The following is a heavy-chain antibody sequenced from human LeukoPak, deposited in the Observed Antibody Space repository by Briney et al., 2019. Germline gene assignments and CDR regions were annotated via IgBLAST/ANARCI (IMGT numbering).Heavy chain of an antibody. V-gene: IGHV4-39*07. Sequence: NPSETLSLTCTVSGGSISSGGYYWSWIRQPPGKGLEWIGSIYYSGSTYYNPSLKSRVTISVDTSKNQFSLKLSSVTAADTAVYYCARSTNSYGSGSYSATSPDYWGQGTLVTVSS. CDR2: IYYSGST. J-gene: IGHJ4*02. D-gene: IGHD3-10*01. CDR1: GGSISSGGYY. CDR3: ARSTNSYGSGSYSATSPDY.